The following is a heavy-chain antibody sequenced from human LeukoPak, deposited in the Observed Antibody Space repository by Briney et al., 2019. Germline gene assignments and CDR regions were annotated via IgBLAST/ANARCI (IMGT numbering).Heavy chain of an antibody. CDR2: ISAYNGNT. D-gene: IGHD6-13*01. Sequence: ASVKVSCKASGYTFTSYGISWVRQAPGQGLEWMGWISAYNGNTNYAQKLQGRATMTTDTSTSTAYMELRSLRSDDTAVYYCARGKQQFPTSSYYYYMDVWGKGTTVTISS. J-gene: IGHJ6*03. CDR3: ARGKQQFPTSSYYYYMDV. CDR1: GYTFTSYG. V-gene: IGHV1-18*01.